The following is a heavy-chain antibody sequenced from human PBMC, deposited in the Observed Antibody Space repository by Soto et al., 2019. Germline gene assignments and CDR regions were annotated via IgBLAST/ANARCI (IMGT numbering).Heavy chain of an antibody. D-gene: IGHD6-13*01. J-gene: IGHJ6*02. CDR2: INHSGST. V-gene: IGHV4-34*01. CDR3: ARGVGSSWPPAYYYGMDV. CDR1: GGSFSGYY. Sequence: QVQLQQWGAGLLKPSETLSLTCAVYGGSFSGYYWSWIRQPPGKGLEWIGEINHSGSTNYNPSLKSRVTISVDTSKNQFSLKLSSVTAADTAVYYCARGVGSSWPPAYYYGMDVWGQGTTVTVSS.